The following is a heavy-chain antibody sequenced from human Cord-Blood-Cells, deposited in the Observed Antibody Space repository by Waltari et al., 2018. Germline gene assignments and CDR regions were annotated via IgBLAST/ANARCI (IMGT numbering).Heavy chain of an antibody. V-gene: IGHV4-59*11. J-gene: IGHJ3*02. Sequence: QEQLQESGPGLVKPSETLSLTCTVSGGSISSHYWSWIRQPPGKGLEWIGYIYYSGSTNYNPSLKSRVTISVDTSKNQFSLKLSSVTAADTAVYYCARGFNWGWDAFDIWGQGTMVTVSS. CDR1: GGSISSHY. D-gene: IGHD7-27*01. CDR2: IYYSGST. CDR3: ARGFNWGWDAFDI.